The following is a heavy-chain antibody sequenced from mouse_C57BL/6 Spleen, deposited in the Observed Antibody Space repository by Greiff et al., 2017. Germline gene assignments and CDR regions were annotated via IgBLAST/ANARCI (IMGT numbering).Heavy chain of an antibody. V-gene: IGHV2-6*01. CDR3: AVDSSEGGDRDY. CDR1: GFSLTSYG. D-gene: IGHD3-2*02. CDR2: IWGVGST. J-gene: IGHJ4*01. Sequence: VHLVESGPGLVAPSQSLSITCTVSGFSLTSYGVDWVRQSPGQGLEWLGVIWGVGSTTYNSALKSRLSISKDNSKNQVFLKMNSLQTDDTALNYCAVDSSEGGDRDYWGQGTSVTVSS.